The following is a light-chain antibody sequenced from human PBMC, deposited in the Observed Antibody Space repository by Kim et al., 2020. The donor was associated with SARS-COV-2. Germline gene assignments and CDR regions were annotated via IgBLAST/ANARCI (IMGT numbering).Light chain of an antibody. CDR1: QSVGSNS. CDR3: QQYGSSPWT. J-gene: IGKJ1*01. CDR2: GAS. Sequence: EIVLTQSPGTLPLSPGERATLSCRASQSVGSNSLAWYQQKPGQAPGLLISGASSRATGIPDRFSGSGSATDFTLTISRLEPEDFAVYYCQQYGSSPWTFGQGTKVDIK. V-gene: IGKV3-20*01.